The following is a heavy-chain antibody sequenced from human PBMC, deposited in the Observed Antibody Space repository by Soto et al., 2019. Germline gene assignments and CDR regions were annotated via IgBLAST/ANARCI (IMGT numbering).Heavy chain of an antibody. D-gene: IGHD6-13*01. CDR2: ISGSGGST. Sequence: EVQVLESGGGLVQPGGSLRLSCAASGFTFSTYAMSWVRQAPGKGLEWVSGISGSGGSTYYADSVKGRFTISRDNSKKTLFLQMSSLRAEDTAVYFCATGGAAAGMGYFDLWGRGTLVTVSS. V-gene: IGHV3-23*01. CDR1: GFTFSTYA. J-gene: IGHJ2*01. CDR3: ATGGAAAGMGYFDL.